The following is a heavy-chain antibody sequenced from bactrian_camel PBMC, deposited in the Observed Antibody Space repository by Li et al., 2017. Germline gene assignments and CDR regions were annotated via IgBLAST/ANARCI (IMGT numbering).Heavy chain of an antibody. D-gene: IGHD6*01. CDR2: IGTRAGTE. J-gene: IGHJ4*01. V-gene: IGHV3S40*01. Sequence: VQLVESGGESVRSGGSLTLSCVVSGLTFSNYDMSWVRQAPGKGLEWVSGIGTRAGTEHYADSVKGRFTSSRDNDKNTLILQMNSLKARTLPYITAPQTGSTVVPGPSFFMNITTGARGPRSPSP. CDR3: PQTGSTVVPGPSFFMNITT. CDR1: GLTFSNYD.